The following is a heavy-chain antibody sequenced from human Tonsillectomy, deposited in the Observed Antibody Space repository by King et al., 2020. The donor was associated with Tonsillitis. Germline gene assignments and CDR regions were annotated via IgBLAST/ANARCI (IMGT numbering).Heavy chain of an antibody. CDR1: GFTFSSSV. CDR3: AKEERFWKTTYVDY. J-gene: IGHJ4*02. V-gene: IGHV3-30*18. CDR2: ISFDGNNK. D-gene: IGHD1-1*01. Sequence: VQLVESGGGVVQPGRSLRLSCAASGFTFSSSVIHWVRQAPGKGLEWVAVISFDGNNKYYADSVKGRFTISRDNSKNTLYLQMNSLRAEDTAIYYCAKEERFWKTTYVDYWGQGTMVTVSS.